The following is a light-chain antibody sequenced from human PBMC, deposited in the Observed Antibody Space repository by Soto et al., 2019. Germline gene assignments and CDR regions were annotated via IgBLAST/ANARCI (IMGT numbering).Light chain of an antibody. CDR1: QGISTY. CDR2: AAS. J-gene: IGKJ1*01. V-gene: IGKV1-27*01. CDR3: QKYNSAPWT. Sequence: DIQMTQSPSSLSASVGDRVTITCRASQGISTYLAWYQQKPGKVPKLLIYAASTLQSGVPSRFSGSGAGTDFTLTISSLLPEDVATYYCQKYNSAPWTFGQGTKVEIK.